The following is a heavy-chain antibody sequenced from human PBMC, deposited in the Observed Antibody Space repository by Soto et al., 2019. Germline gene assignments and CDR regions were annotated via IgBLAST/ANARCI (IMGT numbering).Heavy chain of an antibody. CDR2: IYYSGSA. Sequence: QVQLQESGPGLVKPSQTLSLTCTVSGGSISSGGYYWSWIRQQQGKGQEWIGYIYYSGSAYYNASLKSRVTISVDTSKNQFSLKLSSVTAADTAVYYCARFTASTGKYFGYWGQGTLVTVSS. V-gene: IGHV4-31*03. CDR3: ARFTASTGKYFGY. J-gene: IGHJ4*02. D-gene: IGHD2-2*01. CDR1: GGSISSGGYY.